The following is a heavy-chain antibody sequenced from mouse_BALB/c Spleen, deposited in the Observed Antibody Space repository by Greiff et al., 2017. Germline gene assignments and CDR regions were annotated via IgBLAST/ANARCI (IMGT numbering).Heavy chain of an antibody. Sequence: DVQLVESGGGLVQPGGSLRLSCATSGFTFTDYYMSWVRQPPGKALEWLGFIRNKANGYTTEYSASVKGRFTISRDNSQSILYLQMNTLSAEDSATYYFARPPDGDFYAMDYWGQGTSVTVSS. CDR3: ARPPDGDFYAMDY. CDR2: IRNKANGYTT. CDR1: GFTFTDYY. J-gene: IGHJ4*01. D-gene: IGHD2-13*01. V-gene: IGHV7-3*02.